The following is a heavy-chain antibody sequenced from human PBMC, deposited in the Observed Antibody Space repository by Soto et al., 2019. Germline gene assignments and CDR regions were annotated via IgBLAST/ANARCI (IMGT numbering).Heavy chain of an antibody. D-gene: IGHD3-3*01. CDR1: GFTFSSYG. V-gene: IGHV3-30*18. Sequence: GGSLRLSCAASGFTFSSYGMHWVRQAPGKGLEWVAVISYDGSNKYYADSVKGRFTISRDNSKNTLYLQMNSLRAEDTAVYYCAKDYYDFWSGYYTGGFVPDYWGQGTLVTVSS. J-gene: IGHJ4*02. CDR2: ISYDGSNK. CDR3: AKDYYDFWSGYYTGGFVPDY.